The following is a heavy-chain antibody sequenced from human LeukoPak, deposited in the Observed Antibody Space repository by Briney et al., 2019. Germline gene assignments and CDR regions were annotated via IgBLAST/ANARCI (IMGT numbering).Heavy chain of an antibody. Sequence: PSETLSLTCTVSGGSISSDYWSWLRQPAGKGLEWIGRLYTSGNTKYNPSLKSRVTISVDTSKNQFSLRLNSVSAADTAVYYCARDLASSSWYGFYYYYMDVWGKGTTVTISS. D-gene: IGHD6-13*01. CDR3: ARDLASSSWYGFYYYYMDV. V-gene: IGHV4-4*07. CDR2: LYTSGNT. J-gene: IGHJ6*03. CDR1: GGSISSDY.